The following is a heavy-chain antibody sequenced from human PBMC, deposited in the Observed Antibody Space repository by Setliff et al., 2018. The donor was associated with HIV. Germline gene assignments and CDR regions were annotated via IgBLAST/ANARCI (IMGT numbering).Heavy chain of an antibody. D-gene: IGHD2-2*03. CDR3: ARHGYCSGTSCSEYYYYYGMDV. Sequence: GESLKISCKGSGYSFTNYWIGWVPQMPGKGLEWMGIIYPGDSDTRYSPSFQGQVTISADKSISTAYLQWSSLKASDTAMYYCARHGYCSGTSCSEYYYYYGMDVWGKGTTVTVSS. J-gene: IGHJ6*04. V-gene: IGHV5-51*01. CDR2: IYPGDSDT. CDR1: GYSFTNYW.